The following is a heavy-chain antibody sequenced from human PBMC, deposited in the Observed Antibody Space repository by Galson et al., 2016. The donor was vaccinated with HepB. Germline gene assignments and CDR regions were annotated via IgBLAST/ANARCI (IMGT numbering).Heavy chain of an antibody. CDR1: RFTFSNFG. CDR2: VSDTGTT. CDR3: AARYGEFLMVFDY. Sequence: SLRLSCAASRFTFSNFGMNWFRQAPGKGLEWVSGVSDTGTTYYANYVKGRFTISRDNSKNTMYLQMNSLRVEDTAVYYCAARYGEFLMVFDYWGQGTLVTVSS. V-gene: IGHV3-23*01. J-gene: IGHJ4*02. D-gene: IGHD3-10*01.